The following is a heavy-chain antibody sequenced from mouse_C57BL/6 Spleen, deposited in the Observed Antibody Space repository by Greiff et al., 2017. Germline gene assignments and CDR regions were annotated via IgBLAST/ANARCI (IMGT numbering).Heavy chain of an antibody. V-gene: IGHV1-69*01. CDR1: GYTFTSYW. Sequence: QVQLQQPGAELVMPGASVKLSCKASGYTFTSYWMHWVKQRPGQGLEWIGEIDPSDSYTNYNQKFKGKSTLTVDKSSSTAYMQLSSLTSEDSAVYYYARRGLYDGAFAYWGQGTLGTVSA. D-gene: IGHD2-3*01. CDR3: ARRGLYDGAFAY. J-gene: IGHJ3*01. CDR2: IDPSDSYT.